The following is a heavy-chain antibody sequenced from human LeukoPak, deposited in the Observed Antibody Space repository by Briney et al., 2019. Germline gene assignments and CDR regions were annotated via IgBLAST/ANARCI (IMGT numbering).Heavy chain of an antibody. Sequence: ASVKVACKASGYTFTSYYTHWVRQAPGQGLEWMGIINPSVGSTSHAQKFQGRVTMTRDTSTSTVYMELSSLRSEDTAVYCCARDRYYYDSSGYIRGISFDYWGQGTLVTVSS. V-gene: IGHV1-46*01. CDR3: ARDRYYYDSSGYIRGISFDY. CDR1: GYTFTSYY. CDR2: INPSVGST. D-gene: IGHD3-22*01. J-gene: IGHJ4*02.